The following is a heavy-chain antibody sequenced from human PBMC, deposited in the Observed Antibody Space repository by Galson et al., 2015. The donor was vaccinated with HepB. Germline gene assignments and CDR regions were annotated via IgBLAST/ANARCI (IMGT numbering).Heavy chain of an antibody. V-gene: IGHV1-3*01. CDR2: INLNNGDT. CDR1: GYTFISYL. Sequence: VKVSCKASGYTFISYLIHWVRQAPGQGLEWMGWINLNNGDTQYSQRFQGRITITRDTSASTAYMELSSLRSEDTAMFYCARDNGAFDVWGQGTMVTVSS. J-gene: IGHJ3*01. D-gene: IGHD2-8*01. CDR3: ARDNGAFDV.